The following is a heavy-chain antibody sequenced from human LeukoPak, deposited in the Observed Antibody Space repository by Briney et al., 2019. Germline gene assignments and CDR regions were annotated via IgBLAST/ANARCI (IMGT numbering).Heavy chain of an antibody. V-gene: IGHV3-23*01. D-gene: IGHD6-6*01. Sequence: GGPLRLSGEGPGFTFTNYAITWVPQGQGKGLGWVSVIDSSGGGIHYADAVKGRFIVSRDNSKNTVFLQMNSLRAEDTAVYYCAKYRISAPPPRDFDSWGQGTLVTVSS. J-gene: IGHJ4*02. CDR3: AKYRISAPPPRDFDS. CDR1: GFTFTNYA. CDR2: IDSSGGGI.